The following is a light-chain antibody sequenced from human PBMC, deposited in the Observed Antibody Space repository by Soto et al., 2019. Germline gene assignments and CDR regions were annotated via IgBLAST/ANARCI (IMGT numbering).Light chain of an antibody. CDR1: ESVTIW. V-gene: IGKV1-5*01. Sequence: DIQLTQSPSSLSASVGDRVTITCRASESVTIWLAWYQQKPGKAPRLLIYDASTLEGGVPSRFSASGSGTEFTLTISSLQPEDFATYYCQQAYSFPLTFGGGTKVEMK. CDR2: DAS. CDR3: QQAYSFPLT. J-gene: IGKJ4*01.